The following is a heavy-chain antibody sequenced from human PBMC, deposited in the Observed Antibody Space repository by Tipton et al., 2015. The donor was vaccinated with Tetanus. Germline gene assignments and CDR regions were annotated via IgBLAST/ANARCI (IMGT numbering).Heavy chain of an antibody. D-gene: IGHD1-1*01. J-gene: IGHJ4*02. CDR2: VYHSGST. CDR1: GGSVSRSSHY. Sequence: GLVKPSETLSLTCTVSGGSVSRSSHYWTWIRQPPGKELEWVGYVYHSGSTNYHPSLKSRLTISVDTSKNQFSLNLRSVITADTAVYYCVRAPYNSPGKYYFDYWGQGTLVTVSS. CDR3: VRAPYNSPGKYYFDY. V-gene: IGHV4-61*01.